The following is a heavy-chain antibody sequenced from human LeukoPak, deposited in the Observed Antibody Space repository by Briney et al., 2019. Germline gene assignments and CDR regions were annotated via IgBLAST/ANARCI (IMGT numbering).Heavy chain of an antibody. CDR3: ARGLAAAGTPQYYFDY. J-gene: IGHJ4*02. V-gene: IGHV3-48*02. Sequence: GGSLRLSCAASGFTFSNVWMNWVRQAPGKGLEWVSYISSSSSTIYYADSVKGRFTISRDNAKNSLYLQMNSLRDEDTAVYYCARGLAAAGTPQYYFDYWGQGTLVTVSS. D-gene: IGHD6-13*01. CDR2: ISSSSSTI. CDR1: GFTFSNVW.